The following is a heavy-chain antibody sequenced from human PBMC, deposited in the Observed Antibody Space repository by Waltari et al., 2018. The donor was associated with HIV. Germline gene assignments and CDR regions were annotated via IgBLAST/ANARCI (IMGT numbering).Heavy chain of an antibody. D-gene: IGHD1-7*01. J-gene: IGHJ5*02. CDR3: ARTYKRITLFEIIRELSWFDP. Sequence: QVQLQQWGAGLLKPSETLSLTCAIYGGSFDEYYWAWIRPTPEKGLEWLGHINNIGTTTYNPSLKSRVTVSIDTSKNQFSLNLRSVTAADTAVYYCARTYKRITLFEIIRELSWFDPWGQGTLVTVSS. CDR2: INNIGTT. CDR1: GGSFDEYY. V-gene: IGHV4-34*01.